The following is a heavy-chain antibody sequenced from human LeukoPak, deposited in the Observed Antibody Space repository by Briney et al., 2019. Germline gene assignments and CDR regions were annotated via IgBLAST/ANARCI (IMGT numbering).Heavy chain of an antibody. CDR1: GGTFSSYA. CDR2: IIPIFGTA. V-gene: IGHV1-69*13. D-gene: IGHD3-9*01. Sequence: SVKVSCKASGGTFSSYAISWVRQAPGQGLEWMGGIIPIFGTANYAQKFQGRVTITADESTSTAYMELSSLRSEDTAVYYCARGGLDYDILTGYYQAFDTWGQGTMVTVSS. CDR3: ARGGLDYDILTGYYQAFDT. J-gene: IGHJ3*02.